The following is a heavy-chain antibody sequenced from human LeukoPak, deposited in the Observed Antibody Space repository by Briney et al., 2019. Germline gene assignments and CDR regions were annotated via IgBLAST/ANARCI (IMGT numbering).Heavy chain of an antibody. CDR3: AKGAIFGGGYGLDV. J-gene: IGHJ6*02. Sequence: ASVTVSCKTSGYTFTIFDINWVRQAPGQGLEFMGWMNPKTGGTVYAQKFQGRVTMTRDASIGTAYMELTRLASEDTAVYYCAKGAIFGGGYGLDVWGQGTTVTVSS. V-gene: IGHV1-8*01. CDR1: GYTFTIFD. CDR2: MNPKTGGT. D-gene: IGHD3-3*01.